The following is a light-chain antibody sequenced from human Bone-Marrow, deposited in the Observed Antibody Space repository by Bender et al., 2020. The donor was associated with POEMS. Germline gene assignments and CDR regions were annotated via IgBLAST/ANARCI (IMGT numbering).Light chain of an antibody. V-gene: IGLV3-1*01. CDR3: QACDTYSVI. CDR1: DLGDKY. CDR2: QDT. J-gene: IGLJ2*01. Sequence: SYEVTQPPSVSVSPGQTASITCPGDDLGDKYVAWYQQKPGQSPVLVIYQDTKRPSGIPERFSGSNSGNTATLTISGTQAMDEADYYCQACDTYSVIFGGGTKLTVL.